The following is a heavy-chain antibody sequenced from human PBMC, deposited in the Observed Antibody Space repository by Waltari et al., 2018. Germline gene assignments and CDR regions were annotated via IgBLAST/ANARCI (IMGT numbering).Heavy chain of an antibody. V-gene: IGHV3-53*01. D-gene: IGHD1-26*01. Sequence: EVQLVESGGGLIQPGGSLRLSCAASGFTVSSNYMSWVRQAPGKGLAWVSVIYSGGSTYYADSVKGRFTISRDNSKNTLYLQMNSLRAEDTAVYYCAKGMFVGATPVDYWGQGTLVTVSS. J-gene: IGHJ4*02. CDR2: IYSGGST. CDR3: AKGMFVGATPVDY. CDR1: GFTVSSNY.